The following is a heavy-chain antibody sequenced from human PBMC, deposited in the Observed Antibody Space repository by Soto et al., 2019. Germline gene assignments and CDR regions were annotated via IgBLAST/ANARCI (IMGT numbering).Heavy chain of an antibody. CDR2: ISGSGGST. CDR3: AKDHDILTGPGAFDI. V-gene: IGHV3-23*01. D-gene: IGHD3-9*01. J-gene: IGHJ3*02. Sequence: PGGSLRLSCAASGFTFSSYAMSWVRQAPGKGLEWVSAISGSGGSTYYADSVKGRFTISRDNSKNTLYLQMNSLRAEDTAVYCCAKDHDILTGPGAFDIWGQGTMVTVSS. CDR1: GFTFSSYA.